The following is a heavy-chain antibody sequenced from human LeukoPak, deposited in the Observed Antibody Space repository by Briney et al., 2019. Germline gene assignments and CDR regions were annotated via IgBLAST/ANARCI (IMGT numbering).Heavy chain of an antibody. V-gene: IGHV4-30-4*01. CDR2: IYYSGST. Sequence: PSETLSLTCTVSGGSISSGDYYWSWIRQPPGKGLEWIGYIYYSGSTYYNPSLKSRVTISVDTSKNQFSLKLSSVTAADTAVYYCARGAIAARRLGIPIAGFDYWGQGTLVTVSS. CDR3: ARGAIAARRLGIPIAGFDY. CDR1: GGSISSGDYY. J-gene: IGHJ4*02. D-gene: IGHD6-6*01.